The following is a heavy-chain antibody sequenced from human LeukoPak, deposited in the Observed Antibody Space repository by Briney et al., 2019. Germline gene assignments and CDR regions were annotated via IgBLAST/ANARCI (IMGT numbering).Heavy chain of an antibody. J-gene: IGHJ4*02. V-gene: IGHV1-46*01. CDR1: GYTFTNYY. D-gene: IGHD6-13*01. CDR3: ARVLAAAGVPFDY. CDR2: INPSGDST. Sequence: PGASVKVSCKASGYTFTNYYMHWVRQAPGQGLEWMGIINPSGDSTSYAQKFQGRVTMTRDTSTSTVYMELSSLRSEDTAVYYCARVLAAAGVPFDYWGQGTLVTVSS.